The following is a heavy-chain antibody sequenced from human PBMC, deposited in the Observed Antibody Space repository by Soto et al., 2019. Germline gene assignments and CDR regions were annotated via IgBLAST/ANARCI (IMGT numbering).Heavy chain of an antibody. Sequence: PGGSLRLSCAASGFTFSTYWMHWVRQAPGKGLVWVSRINSDGSTTNYADSVKGRFTISRDNAKNTLYLQMNSLRTEDTAVYYCARDAYYDMGVWGQGTTVTVSS. CDR3: ARDAYYDMGV. CDR1: GFTFSTYW. CDR2: INSDGSTT. J-gene: IGHJ6*02. V-gene: IGHV3-74*01.